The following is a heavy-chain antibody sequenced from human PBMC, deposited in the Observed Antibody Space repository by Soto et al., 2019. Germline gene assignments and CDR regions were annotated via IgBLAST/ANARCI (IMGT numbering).Heavy chain of an antibody. CDR1: GGTFSSYR. Sequence: QVQLVQSGEEVKRPGSSVKVSCKASGGTFSSYRFNWVRQAPEQGLEWVGGIVPIYRTADYAQKFQGRVTITADESARTSYMELRSLKSQDTAVYYCVRDSGAKLSSSWGQGTLVTVSS. V-gene: IGHV1-69*01. D-gene: IGHD6-13*01. CDR3: VRDSGAKLSSS. J-gene: IGHJ4*02. CDR2: IVPIYRTA.